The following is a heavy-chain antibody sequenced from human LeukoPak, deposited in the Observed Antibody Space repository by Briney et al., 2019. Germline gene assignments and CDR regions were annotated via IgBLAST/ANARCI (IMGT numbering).Heavy chain of an antibody. CDR2: IKNDGTVK. Sequence: GGSLTLSCAASGFTFSYHWMTWARQAPGKGLEWVANIKNDGTVKNYVDSVKGRFTISRDNAKNSLYLQMNGLRAEDTGVYYCAKDSYSKGDYWGQGVLVTVSS. V-gene: IGHV3-7*01. CDR1: GFTFSYHW. D-gene: IGHD5-18*01. CDR3: AKDSYSKGDY. J-gene: IGHJ4*02.